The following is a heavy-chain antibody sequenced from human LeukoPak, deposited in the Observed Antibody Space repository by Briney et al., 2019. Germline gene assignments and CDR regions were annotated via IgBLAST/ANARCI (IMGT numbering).Heavy chain of an antibody. CDR1: GGSFSGYY. CDR3: ARGPDYGVFVN. V-gene: IGHV4-34*01. J-gene: IGHJ4*02. Sequence: SETLSLTCAVYGGSFSGYYWSWIRQPPGKGLEWIGEINHSGSTNYNPSLKSRVTISVDTSKNQFSLKLSSVTAADTVVYYCARGPDYGVFVNWGQGTLVTVSS. D-gene: IGHD4-17*01. CDR2: INHSGST.